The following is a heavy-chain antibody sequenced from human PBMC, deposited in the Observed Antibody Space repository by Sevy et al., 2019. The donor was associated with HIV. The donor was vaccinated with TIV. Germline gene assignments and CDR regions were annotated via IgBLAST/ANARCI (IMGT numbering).Heavy chain of an antibody. CDR2: IYSGGST. V-gene: IGHV3-53*01. D-gene: IGHD3-22*01. CDR1: GFTVSSNY. CDR3: AKTDSSVAFDI. J-gene: IGHJ3*02. Sequence: GGSLRLSCAASGFTVSSNYMSWVRQAPGKGLEWVSVIYSGGSTYYADSVKGRFTISRDNSKNTLYLQMNSLIAEDTAVYYCAKTDSSVAFDIWGQGTMVTVSS.